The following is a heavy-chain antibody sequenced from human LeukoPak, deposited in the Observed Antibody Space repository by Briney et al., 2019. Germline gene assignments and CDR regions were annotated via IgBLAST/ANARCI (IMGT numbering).Heavy chain of an antibody. CDR3: ARGRGRTEYSSSSGRSLTAFDI. V-gene: IGHV4-34*01. D-gene: IGHD6-6*01. CDR2: INHSGST. J-gene: IGHJ3*02. CDR1: GGSFSGYY. Sequence: SETLSLTCAVDGGSFSGYYWSWVRQPPGKGLEWIGEINHSGSTNYNPSLKSRLTISVDTSKNQFSLKLSSVTAADTAVYYCARGRGRTEYSSSSGRSLTAFDIWGQGTMVTVSS.